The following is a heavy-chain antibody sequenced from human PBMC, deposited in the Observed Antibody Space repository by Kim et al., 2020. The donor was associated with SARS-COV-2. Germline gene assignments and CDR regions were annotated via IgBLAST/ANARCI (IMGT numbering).Heavy chain of an antibody. J-gene: IGHJ4*02. D-gene: IGHD4-17*01. CDR3: AILATVPYVGDY. Sequence: NRAQKFQGRVTITADESTSTAYMELSSLRSEDTAVYYCAILATVPYVGDYWGQGTLVTVSS. V-gene: IGHV1-69*01.